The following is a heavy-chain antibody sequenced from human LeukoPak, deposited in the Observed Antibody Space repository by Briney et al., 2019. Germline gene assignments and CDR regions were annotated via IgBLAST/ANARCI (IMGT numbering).Heavy chain of an antibody. CDR1: GFTFSDYW. V-gene: IGHV3-7*01. CDR3: ARTDRQYSGGTEDY. CDR2: INEDGSDK. J-gene: IGHJ4*02. Sequence: RSGGSLRLSCAGSGFTFSDYWMTWVRQTPGKGLEWVANINEDGSDKYYVDSVKGRFTISRDNAENPLFLQMNSLRAEDTAVYYCARTDRQYSGGTEDYWGQGTLVTVSS. D-gene: IGHD5-12*01.